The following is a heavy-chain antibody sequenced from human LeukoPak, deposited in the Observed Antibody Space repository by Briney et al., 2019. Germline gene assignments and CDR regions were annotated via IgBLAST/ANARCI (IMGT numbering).Heavy chain of an antibody. V-gene: IGHV4-61*02. CDR3: ARNAYYYDSSGYRDAFDI. D-gene: IGHD3-22*01. Sequence: SETLSLTCTVSGGSISSGSYYWSWIRQPAGRGLEWIGRIYTSGSTNYNPSLKSRVTISVDTSKNQFSLKLSSVTAADTAVYYCARNAYYYDSSGYRDAFDIWGQGTMVTVSS. CDR1: GGSISSGSYY. J-gene: IGHJ3*02. CDR2: IYTSGST.